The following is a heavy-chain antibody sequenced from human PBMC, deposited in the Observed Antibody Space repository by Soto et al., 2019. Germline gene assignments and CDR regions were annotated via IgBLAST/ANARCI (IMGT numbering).Heavy chain of an antibody. V-gene: IGHV3-15*01. CDR2: IKSKTDGGTT. J-gene: IGHJ4*02. D-gene: IGHD6-13*01. CDR3: TTDVLGVSRNIAAAGTVAY. Sequence: PGGSLRLSCAASGFTFSNAWMSWVRQAPGKGLEWVGRIKSKTDGGTTDYAAPVKGRFTISRDDSKNTLYLQMNSLKTEDTAVYYCTTDVLGVSRNIAAAGTVAYWGQGTLVTVSS. CDR1: GFTFSNAW.